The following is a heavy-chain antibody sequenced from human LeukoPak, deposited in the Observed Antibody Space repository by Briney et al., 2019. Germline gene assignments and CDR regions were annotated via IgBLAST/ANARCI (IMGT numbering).Heavy chain of an antibody. V-gene: IGHV3-23*01. D-gene: IGHD6-19*01. Sequence: GGSLRLSCAASGFTFSSSAMSWVRQAPGKGLEWVSTISGRDGKTYYADSVKGRFTVSRDNSKSTLYLQMNSLRDEDTAVYYCARVRAVAGDYWGQGTLVTVSS. CDR1: GFTFSSSA. CDR2: ISGRDGKT. CDR3: ARVRAVAGDY. J-gene: IGHJ4*02.